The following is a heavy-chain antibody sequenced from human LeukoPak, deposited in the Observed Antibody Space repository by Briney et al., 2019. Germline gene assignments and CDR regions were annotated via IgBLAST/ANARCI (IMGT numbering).Heavy chain of an antibody. Sequence: GGSLRLSCVASGFTFDDYAMHWVRQAPGKGLEWVSSINWNSGTIVYADSVKGRFTISRDNAQNSLYLQMNSLRTEDTAFYYCAKDPRMGEVAGPYYFDYWGQGTLVTVSS. D-gene: IGHD1-26*01. CDR2: INWNSGTI. J-gene: IGHJ4*02. CDR1: GFTFDDYA. V-gene: IGHV3-9*01. CDR3: AKDPRMGEVAGPYYFDY.